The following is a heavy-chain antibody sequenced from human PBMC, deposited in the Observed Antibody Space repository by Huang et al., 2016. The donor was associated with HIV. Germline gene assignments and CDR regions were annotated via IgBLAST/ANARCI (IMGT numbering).Heavy chain of an antibody. CDR1: GFTFSSRT. D-gene: IGHD3-10*01. CDR2: RSSRGGSM. Sequence: EVQLVESGGGLAQPGGSLRLSYAVSGFTFSSRTMNWVRQAPGKGLEWVSYRSSRGGSMFYADSVKGRFTISRDNAKTSLYLQMNSLRAEDTAVYFCARFGSYYYGSGSYLDAFDIWGQGTMVTVSS. J-gene: IGHJ3*02. CDR3: ARFGSYYYGSGSYLDAFDI. V-gene: IGHV3-48*01.